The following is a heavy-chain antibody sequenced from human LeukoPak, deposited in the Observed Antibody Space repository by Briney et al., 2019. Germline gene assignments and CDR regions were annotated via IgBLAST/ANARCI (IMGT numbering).Heavy chain of an antibody. J-gene: IGHJ3*02. V-gene: IGHV1-69*13. D-gene: IGHD1-26*01. Sequence: SVKVSCKASGGTFSSYAISWVRQAPGQGLEWMGGIIPIFGTANYAQKFQGRVTITADESTSTAYMEPSSLRSEDTAVYYCARDSGGSNAFDIWGQGTMVTVSS. CDR3: ARDSGGSNAFDI. CDR2: IIPIFGTA. CDR1: GGTFSSYA.